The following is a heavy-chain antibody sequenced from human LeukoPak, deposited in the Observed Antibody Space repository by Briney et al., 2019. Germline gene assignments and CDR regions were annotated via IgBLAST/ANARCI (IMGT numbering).Heavy chain of an antibody. CDR3: ARKCSSTSCSYFDY. CDR2: IIPIFGTA. J-gene: IGHJ4*02. V-gene: IGHV1-69*06. CDR1: GGTFSSYA. D-gene: IGHD2-2*01. Sequence: SVKVSCKASGGTFSSYAISWVGQAPGQGLEWRGGIIPIFGTANYAQKFQGRVTITADKSTSTAYMELSSLRSEDTAVYYCARKCSSTSCSYFDYWDQGTLVTVSS.